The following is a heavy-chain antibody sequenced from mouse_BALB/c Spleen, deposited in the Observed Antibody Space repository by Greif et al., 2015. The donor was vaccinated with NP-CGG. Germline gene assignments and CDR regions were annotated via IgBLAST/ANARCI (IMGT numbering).Heavy chain of an antibody. V-gene: IGHV1-53*01. Sequence: QVQLQQSGAELVKPGASVKLSCKASGYTFTSYYMYWVKQRPGQGLEWIGEINPSNGGTNFNEKFKSKATLTVDKSCSTAFMQLSSLTSEDSAVYFCTRDTMDYWGQGASVTVSS. CDR1: GYTFTSYY. CDR3: TRDTMDY. CDR2: INPSNGGT. J-gene: IGHJ4*01.